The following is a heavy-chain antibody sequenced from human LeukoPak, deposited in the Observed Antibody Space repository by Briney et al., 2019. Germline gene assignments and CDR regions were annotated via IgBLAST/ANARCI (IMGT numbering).Heavy chain of an antibody. V-gene: IGHV3-7*01. CDR3: ASEIVAPFDQ. D-gene: IGHD5-12*01. Sequence: GGSLRLSCAASGFTFSNYWMSWVRQAPGKGLEWAANIKPDGSLKQYVASMKGRFTISRDNAKNSLFLQMYSLTAEDTAIYYCASEIVAPFDQWGQGTLVTVSS. J-gene: IGHJ4*02. CDR1: GFTFSNYW. CDR2: IKPDGSLK.